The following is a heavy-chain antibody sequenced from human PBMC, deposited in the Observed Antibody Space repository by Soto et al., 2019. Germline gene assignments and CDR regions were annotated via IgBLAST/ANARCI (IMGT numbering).Heavy chain of an antibody. J-gene: IGHJ5*02. CDR2: IYVTGAV. V-gene: IGHV4-31*03. Sequence: SETLSLTCSVSGAALNSGNYYWSWLRQVPGKGLEWIGHIYVTGAVDYNPSLRDRITISQDTSARQFSLNLRLVTAADTAVYYCARLRIATNNYKWFDPWGQGTLVTVSS. CDR3: ARLRIATNNYKWFDP. D-gene: IGHD2-21*01. CDR1: GAALNSGNYY.